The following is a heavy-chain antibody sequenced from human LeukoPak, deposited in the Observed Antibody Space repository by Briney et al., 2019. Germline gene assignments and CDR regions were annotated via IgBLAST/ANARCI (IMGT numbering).Heavy chain of an antibody. CDR2: IHASGRT. CDR1: GASITNYY. J-gene: IGHJ3*02. V-gene: IGHV4-4*09. Sequence: SETLSLTCTVSGASITNYYWGWTRQLPGKGLEWIGYIHASGRTGYNPSLQSRVILSVDTSMHQFSLGLSSVTAAATAIYYCAGHTRYGDYNPYDIWGQGTMVTVSS. CDR3: AGHTRYGDYNPYDI. D-gene: IGHD4-17*01.